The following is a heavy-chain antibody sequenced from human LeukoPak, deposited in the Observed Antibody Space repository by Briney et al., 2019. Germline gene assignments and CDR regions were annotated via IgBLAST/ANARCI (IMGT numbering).Heavy chain of an antibody. V-gene: IGHV6-1*01. J-gene: IGHJ5*02. CDR2: TYYRSKWYN. Sequence: SQTLSLTCAISGDSVSSNSAAWNWIRQSPSRGLEWLGRTYYRSKWYNDYAVSVKSRITINPDTSKNQFPLQLSPVTPEDTAVYYCARQNNTYHHYNLGWFDPWGQGTLVTVSS. D-gene: IGHD5-24*01. CDR3: ARQNNTYHHYNLGWFDP. CDR1: GDSVSSNSAA.